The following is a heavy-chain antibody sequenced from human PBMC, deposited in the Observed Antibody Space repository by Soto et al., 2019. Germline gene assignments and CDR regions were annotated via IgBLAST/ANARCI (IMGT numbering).Heavy chain of an antibody. CDR3: ARAYEGDYFDY. CDR2: ISYDGSNK. V-gene: IGHV3-30-3*01. D-gene: IGHD3-16*01. CDR1: GFNFGSHA. Sequence: GGSLRLSCAAAGFNFGSHARSWVRQAPGKGLEWVAVISYDGSNKYYADSVKGRFTISRDNSKNTLYLQMNSLRAEDTAVYYCARAYEGDYFDYWGQGTLVTVSS. J-gene: IGHJ4*02.